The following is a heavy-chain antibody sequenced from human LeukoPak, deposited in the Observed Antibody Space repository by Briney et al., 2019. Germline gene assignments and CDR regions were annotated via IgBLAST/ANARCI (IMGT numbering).Heavy chain of an antibody. J-gene: IGHJ4*02. CDR3: AREVSVTTILDY. Sequence: ASVKVSCKASGGTFSSYVISWVRQAPGQGLEWMGRIIPMFSIANYAQKFQGRVTITTDESTSTAYMGLSSLRSEDTAVYYCAREVSVTTILDYWGQGTLVTVSS. CDR1: GGTFSSYV. V-gene: IGHV1-69*05. CDR2: IIPMFSIA. D-gene: IGHD1-1*01.